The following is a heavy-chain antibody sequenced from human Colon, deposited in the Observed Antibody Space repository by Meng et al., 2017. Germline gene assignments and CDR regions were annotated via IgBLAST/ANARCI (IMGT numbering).Heavy chain of an antibody. CDR3: ARDSSGGYNWFDP. CDR2: IYYSGST. V-gene: IGHV4-59*01. D-gene: IGHD6-19*01. Sequence: QLQLQEQGPGLVTPSEYLSLTFTVSGGSISSYYWSWIRQPPGKGLEWIGYIYYSGSTNYNPSLKSRGTISVDTSKNQFSLKLSSVTAADTAVYYCARDSSGGYNWFDPWDQGTLVTVSS. J-gene: IGHJ5*02. CDR1: GGSISSYY.